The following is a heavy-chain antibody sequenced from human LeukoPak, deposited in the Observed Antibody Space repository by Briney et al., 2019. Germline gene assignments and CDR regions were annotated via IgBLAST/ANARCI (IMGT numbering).Heavy chain of an antibody. D-gene: IGHD6-6*01. Sequence: PGGSLRFSCAASGFTFSNYAMSWVRQAPGKGLEWVLTISGSGSSTYSADSVKGRFTISRDNSKNTLYLQMNSLRAEDTAVYYCAKDLREYSSSPRNAFDIWGQGTMVTVSS. V-gene: IGHV3-23*01. J-gene: IGHJ3*02. CDR3: AKDLREYSSSPRNAFDI. CDR1: GFTFSNYA. CDR2: ISGSGSST.